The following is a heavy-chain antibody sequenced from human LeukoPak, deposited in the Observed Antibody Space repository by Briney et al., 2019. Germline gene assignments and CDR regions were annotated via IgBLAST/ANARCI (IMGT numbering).Heavy chain of an antibody. Sequence: SETLSLTCAVYGGSFSGYYWSWIRQPPGKGLEWIGEINHSGSTNYNPSLKSRVTISVDTSKNQFSLKLSSVTAADTAVYYCARVGSGSSSWEDYYFDYWGQGTLVTVSS. CDR3: ARVGSGSSSWEDYYFDY. CDR2: INHSGST. CDR1: GGSFSGYY. J-gene: IGHJ4*02. V-gene: IGHV4-34*01. D-gene: IGHD6-13*01.